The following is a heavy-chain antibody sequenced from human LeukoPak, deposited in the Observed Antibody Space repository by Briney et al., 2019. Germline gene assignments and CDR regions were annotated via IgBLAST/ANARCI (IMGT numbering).Heavy chain of an antibody. CDR3: ARVAHDLYPYYFDY. V-gene: IGHV4-39*07. D-gene: IGHD5/OR15-5a*01. J-gene: IGHJ4*02. CDR2: IYYSGTT. CDR1: GGSISTSSYY. Sequence: SETLSLTCTVSGGSISTSSYYRGWVRQPPGKGLEWIGTIYYSGTTYYNPSLKNRVTISVDTSKNQFSLKLSSVTAADTAVYYCARVAHDLYPYYFDYWGQGTLVTVSS.